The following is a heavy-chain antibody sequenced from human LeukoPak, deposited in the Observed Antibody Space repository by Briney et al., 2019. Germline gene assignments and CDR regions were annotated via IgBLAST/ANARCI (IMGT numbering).Heavy chain of an antibody. J-gene: IGHJ4*02. CDR1: GGSISSNNW. V-gene: IGHV4-4*02. CDR3: ARGLHDSSGYSYDY. D-gene: IGHD3-22*01. Sequence: PSETLSLTCAVSGGSISSNNWWSWVRQPPGKGLEWIGEIFHSGSTNYKPSLKSRVSISVDKSKNLFSLELSSVTAADTAVYYCARGLHDSSGYSYDYWGQGTLVTVSS. CDR2: IFHSGST.